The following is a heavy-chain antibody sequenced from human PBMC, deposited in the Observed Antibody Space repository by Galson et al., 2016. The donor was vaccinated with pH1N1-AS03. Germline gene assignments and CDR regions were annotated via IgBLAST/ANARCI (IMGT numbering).Heavy chain of an antibody. J-gene: IGHJ4*02. CDR1: GYTFTNYY. V-gene: IGHV1-69*06. CDR2: FIPIFGTE. D-gene: IGHD3-22*01. Sequence: SVKVSCKASGYTFTNYYLHWVRQAPGQGLEWMGGFIPIFGTENVAQKVKGRVTITADNLELSSLRSDDTAVYYCARDNYYDTGAFYGHFDFWGQGTRLVVSS. CDR3: ARDNYYDTGAFYGHFDF.